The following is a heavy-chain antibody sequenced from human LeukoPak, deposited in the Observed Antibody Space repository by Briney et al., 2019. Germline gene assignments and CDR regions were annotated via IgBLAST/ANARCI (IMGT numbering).Heavy chain of an antibody. CDR3: ARDSRYCGSTSCYFDY. CDR1: GFTVSSNY. V-gene: IGHV3-66*02. D-gene: IGHD2-2*01. CDR2: IYSGGTT. J-gene: IGHJ4*02. Sequence: AGGSLRLSCAASGFTVSSNYMSWVRQAPGKGLEWVSLIYSGGTTYYADSVKGRFTISRDSSKNTLYLQMNSLRAEDTAVYYCARDSRYCGSTSCYFDYWGQGTLVTASS.